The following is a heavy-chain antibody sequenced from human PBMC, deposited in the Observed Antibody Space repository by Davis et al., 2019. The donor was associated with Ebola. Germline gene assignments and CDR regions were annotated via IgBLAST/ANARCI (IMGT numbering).Heavy chain of an antibody. J-gene: IGHJ3*02. Sequence: AASVKVSCKASGYTFTGHAMHWVRQAPGQGLEYMGWINVGNGNTKSSQKFQGRLTMSMDTSTTTVYMELSSLRSEDTAVYYCARDSEGDWTFDIWGQGTMVTVSS. D-gene: IGHD2-21*02. CDR3: ARDSEGDWTFDI. CDR2: INVGNGNT. CDR1: GYTFTGHA. V-gene: IGHV1-3*01.